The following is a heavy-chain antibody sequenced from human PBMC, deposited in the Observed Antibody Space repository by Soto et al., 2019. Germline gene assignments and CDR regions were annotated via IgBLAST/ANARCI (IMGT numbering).Heavy chain of an antibody. D-gene: IGHD2-2*02. V-gene: IGHV3-30-3*01. Sequence: GGSLRLSCAASGFTFSSYAMHWVRQAPGKGLEWVAVISYDGSNKYYADSVKGRFTISRDNSKNTLYLQMNSRRAEDTAVYYCARDRLDVVVPAAILAYWGQGTLVTVSS. CDR2: ISYDGSNK. CDR3: ARDRLDVVVPAAILAY. CDR1: GFTFSSYA. J-gene: IGHJ4*02.